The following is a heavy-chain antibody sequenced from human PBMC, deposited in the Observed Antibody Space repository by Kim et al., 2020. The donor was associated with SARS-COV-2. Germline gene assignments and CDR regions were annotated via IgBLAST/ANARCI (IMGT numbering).Heavy chain of an antibody. D-gene: IGHD3-10*01. CDR3: ARVGSGSYCDY. V-gene: IGHV4-59*01. J-gene: IGHJ4*02. CDR2: T. Sequence: TTYTPSLKSRVTISVDTSKNQFSLKLSSVTAADTAVYYCARVGSGSYCDYWGQGTLVTVSS.